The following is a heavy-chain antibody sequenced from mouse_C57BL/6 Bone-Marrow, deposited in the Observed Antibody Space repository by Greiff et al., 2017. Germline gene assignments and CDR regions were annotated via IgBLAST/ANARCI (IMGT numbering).Heavy chain of an antibody. CDR1: GFNIKNTY. CDR2: IDPANGNT. CDR3: ARGGWLRRETWFAY. Sequence: EVKLVESVAELVRPGASVKLSCTASGFNIKNTYMHWVKQRPEQGLEWIGRIDPANGNTKYAPKFQGKATITADTSSNTAYLQLSSLTSEDTAIYYCARGGWLRRETWFAYWGQGTLVTVSA. V-gene: IGHV14-3*01. J-gene: IGHJ3*01. D-gene: IGHD2-2*01.